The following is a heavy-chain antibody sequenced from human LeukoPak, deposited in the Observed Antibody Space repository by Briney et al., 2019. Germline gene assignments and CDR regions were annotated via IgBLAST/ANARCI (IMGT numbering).Heavy chain of an antibody. CDR3: ANGFLQWLY. V-gene: IGHV3-7*01. CDR2: INPDDSIK. Sequence: GGSLRLSCAASGFTFGGYWMSWVRQAPGRGLEWVANINPDDSIKYYVDSIKGRFTISRDNAKNSLYLQMNSLRAEDTAVYYCANGFLQWLYWGQGTLVTVSS. J-gene: IGHJ4*02. CDR1: GFTFGGYW. D-gene: IGHD3-3*01.